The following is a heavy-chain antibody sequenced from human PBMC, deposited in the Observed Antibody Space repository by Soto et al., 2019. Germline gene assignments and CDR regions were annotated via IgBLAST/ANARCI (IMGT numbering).Heavy chain of an antibody. V-gene: IGHV3-48*01. CDR1: GFTFSSYS. CDR2: ISSSSSTI. D-gene: IGHD3-3*01. CDR3: ARIYDFWSGSYFDY. Sequence: CGSLRLSCAASGFTFSSYSMNWVRQAPGKGLEWVSYISSSSSTIYYADSVKGRFTISRDNAKNTLYLQMNSLRAEDTAVYYCARIYDFWSGSYFDYWGQGTLVTVSS. J-gene: IGHJ4*02.